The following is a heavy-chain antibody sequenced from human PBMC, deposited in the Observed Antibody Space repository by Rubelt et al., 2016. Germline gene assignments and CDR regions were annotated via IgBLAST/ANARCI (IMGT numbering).Heavy chain of an antibody. V-gene: IGHV3-73*01. CDR3: AGDSYYYGLGSYPPSY. CDR1: GFTFSTYA. CDR2: IRSKANSYAT. Sequence: VQLVESGGGVVQPGRSLRLSCVGSGFTFSTYAMHWVRQASGKGLEWVGRIRSKANSYATAYAASVKGRFTISRDDSKNTAYLQMNSLKTEDTAVYYCAGDSYYYGLGSYPPSYWGQGTLVTVSS. J-gene: IGHJ4*02. D-gene: IGHD3-10*01.